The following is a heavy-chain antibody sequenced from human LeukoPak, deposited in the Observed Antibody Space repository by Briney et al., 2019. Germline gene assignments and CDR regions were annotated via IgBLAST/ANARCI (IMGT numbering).Heavy chain of an antibody. D-gene: IGHD1-1*01. V-gene: IGHV3-66*01. CDR2: IYSGGST. J-gene: IGHJ4*02. CDR1: EFSVGSNY. CDR3: AKDTPTTGYHLDS. Sequence: GGSLRLSCAASEFSVGSNYMTWVRQAPGKGLEWVSLIYSGGSTYYADSVKGRFTISRDNSKNTLYLQMNSLRAEDTAVYYCAKDTPTTGYHLDSWGQGTLVTVSS.